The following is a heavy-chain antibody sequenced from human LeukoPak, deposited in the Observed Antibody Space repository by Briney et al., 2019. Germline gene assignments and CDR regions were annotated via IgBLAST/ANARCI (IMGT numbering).Heavy chain of an antibody. J-gene: IGHJ3*02. V-gene: IGHV4-59*02. CDR3: VRDWEGFNFDI. Sequence: PSETLSLTCIVSGGSVSSYHWSWVRQPPGEGLEWIAYVHNSGRTNYNPSLKSRVIISVDRSKNQFSLKMNSVTAADTAVYYCVRDWEGFNFDIWGQGTMVTVSS. D-gene: IGHD1-26*01. CDR1: GGSVSSYH. CDR2: VHNSGRT.